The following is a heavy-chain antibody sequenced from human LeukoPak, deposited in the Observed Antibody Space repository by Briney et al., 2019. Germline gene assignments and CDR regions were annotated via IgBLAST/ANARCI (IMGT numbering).Heavy chain of an antibody. CDR1: GYSFTDYY. V-gene: IGHV1-2*02. CDR2: INPNSGGT. CDR3: ARADRLHGGPYLIGP. Sequence: ASVKVSCKTSGYSFTDYYMHWVRQAPGQGLEGMGWINPNSGGTSSAQKFQGRVTMTRDTSITTVYMEVSWLTSDDAAIYYCARADRLHGGPYLIGPWGQGTLVTVSS. D-gene: IGHD2-21*01. J-gene: IGHJ5*02.